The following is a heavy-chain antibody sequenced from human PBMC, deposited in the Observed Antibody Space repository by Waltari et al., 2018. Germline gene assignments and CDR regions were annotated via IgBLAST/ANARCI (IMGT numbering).Heavy chain of an antibody. CDR1: RGPFNNYP. CDR2: IIPMLTVA. Sequence: QVQLVQSGAEVKTPGSSVKVSCKTSRGPFNNYPHPWVRQAPGRGLEWMGRIIPMLTVANYAPRFQGRVTLTADKVTNTAYMELSNLRSEDTAIYFCARGGGYSVSDSPFDSWGQGTLVTVS. J-gene: IGHJ4*02. V-gene: IGHV1-69*04. CDR3: ARGGGYSVSDSPFDS. D-gene: IGHD5-12*01.